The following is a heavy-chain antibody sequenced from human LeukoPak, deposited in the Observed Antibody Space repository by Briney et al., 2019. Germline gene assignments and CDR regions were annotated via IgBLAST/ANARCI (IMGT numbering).Heavy chain of an antibody. CDR3: AKYFAGYSYGYFYYFDF. CDR2: ISGSGETT. J-gene: IGHJ4*02. CDR1: GFSFGSYA. Sequence: GGSLRLSCAASGFSFGSYAMTWVRQAPGKGLQWVSAISGSGETTYYADSLKGRFTISRDNSKNTLYLQMNSLRADDTAVYYCAKYFAGYSYGYFYYFDFWGQGTLVTVSS. D-gene: IGHD5-18*01. V-gene: IGHV3-23*01.